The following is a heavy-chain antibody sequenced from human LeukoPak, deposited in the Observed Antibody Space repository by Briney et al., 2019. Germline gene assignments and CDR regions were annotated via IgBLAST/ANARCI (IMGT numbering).Heavy chain of an antibody. Sequence: PSETLSLTCTVSGGSISSYYWSWIRQPAGKGLEWIGRIYTSGSTNYNPSLKSRVTMSVDTSKNQFSLKLSSVTAADTAVYYCARVGDILTGYPEGSAFDIWGQGTMVTVSS. V-gene: IGHV4-4*07. J-gene: IGHJ3*02. CDR1: GGSISSYY. CDR2: IYTSGST. CDR3: ARVGDILTGYPEGSAFDI. D-gene: IGHD3-9*01.